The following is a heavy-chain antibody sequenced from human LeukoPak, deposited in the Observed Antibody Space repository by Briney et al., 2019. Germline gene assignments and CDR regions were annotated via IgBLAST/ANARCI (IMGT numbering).Heavy chain of an antibody. Sequence: ASVKVSCKASGHTFTGYYIHRVRQAPGQGLEWMGRIILKTGGTEYAQKFQGRVTMTRDTSISTAYLELSGLRSDDTAVYYCARSASTSWLHFDYWGQGTLVTVSS. V-gene: IGHV1-2*06. CDR2: IILKTGGT. CDR3: ARSASTSWLHFDY. D-gene: IGHD6-13*01. J-gene: IGHJ4*02. CDR1: GHTFTGYY.